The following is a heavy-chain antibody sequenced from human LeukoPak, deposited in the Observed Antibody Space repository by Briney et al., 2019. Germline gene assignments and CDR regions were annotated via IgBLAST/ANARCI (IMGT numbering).Heavy chain of an antibody. CDR2: ITAIGGNT. Sequence: GVSLRLSCAASGFAFSSYTFHWVRQAPGKGLEWVSSITAIGGNTFYADSVKGRFTISRDNSQTTVSLQMNSLRAEDTAIYYCAKSPRTLKWGLFFHWGQGTLVTVSS. D-gene: IGHD1-26*01. CDR3: AKSPRTLKWGLFFH. CDR1: GFAFSSYT. V-gene: IGHV3-23*01. J-gene: IGHJ4*02.